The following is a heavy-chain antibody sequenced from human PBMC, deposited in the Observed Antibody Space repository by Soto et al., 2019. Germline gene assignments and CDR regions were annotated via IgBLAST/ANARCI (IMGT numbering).Heavy chain of an antibody. V-gene: IGHV3-15*07. D-gene: IGHD2-15*01. CDR1: GFTFSDAW. CDR2: IKSKTDGETT. J-gene: IGHJ4*02. Sequence: EVQLVESGGGLVKPGGSLRLSCGASGFTFSDAWMNWVRQAPGKGLEWVGHIKSKTDGETTEYAAPVKGRFTISRDDSKNTLYLQMNSLKTEDTAVYYRTTDPGVVVVVDGVNSPFDYWGQGTLVTVSS. CDR3: TTDPGVVVVVDGVNSPFDY.